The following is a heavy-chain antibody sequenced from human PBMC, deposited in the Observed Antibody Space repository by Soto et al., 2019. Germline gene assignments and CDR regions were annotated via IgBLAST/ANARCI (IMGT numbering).Heavy chain of an antibody. D-gene: IGHD2-21*02. CDR1: GFTFSNYG. Sequence: SGGSLRLSCVASGFTFSNYGMLWVRQAPGKGLEWVAVIQDDGSKKYYADSMRGRFTISRDNSKDTQYLQMNSLRAEDTAVYYCARSFEVATLIPAHWGQGTLVTVSS. CDR2: IQDDGSKK. CDR3: ARSFEVATLIPAH. V-gene: IGHV3-33*01. J-gene: IGHJ4*02.